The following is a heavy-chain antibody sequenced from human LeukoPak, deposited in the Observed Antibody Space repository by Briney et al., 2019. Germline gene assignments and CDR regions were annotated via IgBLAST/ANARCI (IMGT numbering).Heavy chain of an antibody. CDR3: ARGSGSYY. J-gene: IGHJ4*02. CDR2: IHPDNSDT. D-gene: IGHD1-26*01. Sequence: GESLKISCKGSGYSFSSYWIGWVREMPGKGMELRAVIHPDNSDTRDRPSDQGQVTIAADKSISTAYLQWSSLKASDTAMYYCARGSGSYYWGQGTLVTVSS. CDR1: GYSFSSYW. V-gene: IGHV5-51*01.